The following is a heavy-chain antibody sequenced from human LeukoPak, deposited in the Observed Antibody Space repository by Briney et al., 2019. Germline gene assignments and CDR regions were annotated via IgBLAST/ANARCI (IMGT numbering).Heavy chain of an antibody. J-gene: IGHJ6*03. Sequence: SETLSLTCTVSGGSISSSSYYWGWIRQPPGKGLEWIGSIYYSGSTYYNPSLKSRVTISVGTSKNQFSLKLSSVTAADTAVYYCASEPYSNYDYYYYMDVWGKGTTVTVSS. CDR2: IYYSGST. D-gene: IGHD4-11*01. V-gene: IGHV4-39*01. CDR3: ASEPYSNYDYYYYMDV. CDR1: GGSISSSSYY.